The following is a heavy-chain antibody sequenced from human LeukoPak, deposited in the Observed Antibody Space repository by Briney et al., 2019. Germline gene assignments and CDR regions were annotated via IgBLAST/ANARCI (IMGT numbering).Heavy chain of an antibody. CDR1: GFTFSSYA. V-gene: IGHV3-23*01. CDR2: ISGSGGST. J-gene: IGHJ3*02. CDR3: ARENDGFDI. Sequence: PGGSLRLSCAASGFTFSSYAMSWVRQAPGKGLEWVSAISGSGGSTYYADSVKGRFTISRDNSKNSLPLQMNSLRVEDTAVYFCARENDGFDIWGQGTTVTVSS.